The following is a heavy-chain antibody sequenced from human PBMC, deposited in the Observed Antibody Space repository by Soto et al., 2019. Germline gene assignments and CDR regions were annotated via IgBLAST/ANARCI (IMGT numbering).Heavy chain of an antibody. CDR1: GFTFDDYT. J-gene: IGHJ6*02. Sequence: GGSLRLSCAASGFTFDDYTMHWVRQAPGKGLEWVSLISWDGVSTNYAESVKGRFTISRDNSKNSLYLQMNSLRTDDTALYYCAILKGGSSSGNYYYGMDVWGQGTTVTVSS. V-gene: IGHV3-43*01. CDR2: ISWDGVST. D-gene: IGHD6-6*01. CDR3: AILKGGSSSGNYYYGMDV.